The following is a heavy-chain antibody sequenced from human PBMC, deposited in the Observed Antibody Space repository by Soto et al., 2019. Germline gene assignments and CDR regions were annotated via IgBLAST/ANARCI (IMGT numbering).Heavy chain of an antibody. CDR1: GGSISSSSYY. J-gene: IGHJ5*02. CDR2: IYYSGST. Sequence: PSETLSLTCTVSGGSISSSSYYRGWIRQPPGKGLEWIGSIYYSGSTYYNPSLKSRVTISVDTSKNQFSLKLSSVTAADTAVYYCARHTTYYYGSGSPNWFDPWGQGTLVTVSS. CDR3: ARHTTYYYGSGSPNWFDP. V-gene: IGHV4-39*01. D-gene: IGHD3-10*01.